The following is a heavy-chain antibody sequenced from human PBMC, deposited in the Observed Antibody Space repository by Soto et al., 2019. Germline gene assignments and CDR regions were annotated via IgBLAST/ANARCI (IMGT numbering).Heavy chain of an antibody. CDR1: GGSISSGGYY. Sequence: QVQLQESGPGLVKPSQTLSLTCTVSGGSISSGGYYWSWIRQHPGKGLEWIGYIYYSGSTYYNPSLKSRVTISVDTSKNQCSLKLSSVTAADTAVYYCAGGREERGYSYGLYFDYWGQGTLVTVSS. J-gene: IGHJ4*02. V-gene: IGHV4-31*03. D-gene: IGHD5-18*01. CDR2: IYYSGST. CDR3: AGGREERGYSYGLYFDY.